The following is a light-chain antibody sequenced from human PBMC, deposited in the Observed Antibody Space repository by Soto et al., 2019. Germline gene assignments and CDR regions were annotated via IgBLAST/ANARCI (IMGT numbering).Light chain of an antibody. CDR2: GAS. Sequence: EIVVTQSPATLSLYPGERATLSCRASQSVSSNLAWYQQKPGQAPRLLIYGASSRATGIPDRFSGSGSGTDFTLTISRLEPEDSAVYFCQHYSSQTFGQGTKVDIK. J-gene: IGKJ1*01. CDR3: QHYSSQT. V-gene: IGKV3-20*01. CDR1: QSVSSN.